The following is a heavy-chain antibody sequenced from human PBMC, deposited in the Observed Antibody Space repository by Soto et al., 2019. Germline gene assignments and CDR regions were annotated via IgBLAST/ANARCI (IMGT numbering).Heavy chain of an antibody. V-gene: IGHV3-23*01. J-gene: IGHJ3*02. CDR3: AKGGYYSLFDI. CDR2: ISGSGGRT. Sequence: GGSVRLSCVASGFPFSSYAMSWVRQTPGKGLEWVSGISGSGGRTYYADSVKGRFTISRDNSNNTLSLQMHILRVEDTAVYFCAKGGYYSLFDISGPGTMVTVS. CDR1: GFPFSSYA. D-gene: IGHD3-16*01.